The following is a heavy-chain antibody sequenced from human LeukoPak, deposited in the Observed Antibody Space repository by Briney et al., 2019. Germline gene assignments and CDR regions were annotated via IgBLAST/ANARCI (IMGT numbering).Heavy chain of an antibody. CDR1: GFTFRNYL. CDR2: ISSTGGTI. D-gene: IGHD2-15*01. Sequence: GGSLRLSCAASGFTFRNYLMNWVRPAPGKGLEWVSFISSTGGTIYYADSVKGRFTISRDNGKNSLLLQMNSLRAEDTALYYCARGYSRAAFDIWGQGTVVAVSS. J-gene: IGHJ3*02. V-gene: IGHV3-48*01. CDR3: ARGYSRAAFDI.